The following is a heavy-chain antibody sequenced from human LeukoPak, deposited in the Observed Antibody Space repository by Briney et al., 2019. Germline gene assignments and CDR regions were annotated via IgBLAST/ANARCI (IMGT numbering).Heavy chain of an antibody. D-gene: IGHD1-7*01. J-gene: IGHJ4*02. CDR3: ARGRSEATGTRGDY. CDR1: GGSFSGYY. Sequence: SETLSLTCAVYGGSFSGYYWSWIRQPPGKGLEWIGEINHSGSTNYNPSLKSRVTISVDTSKNQFSLKLSSVTAADTAVYNCARGRSEATGTRGDYRGQGTLVTVSS. CDR2: INHSGST. V-gene: IGHV4-34*01.